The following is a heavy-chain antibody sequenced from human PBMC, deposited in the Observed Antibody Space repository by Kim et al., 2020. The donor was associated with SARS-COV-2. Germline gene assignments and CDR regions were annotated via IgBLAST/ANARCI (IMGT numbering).Heavy chain of an antibody. V-gene: IGHV4-59*13. J-gene: IGHJ5*02. D-gene: IGHD2-15*01. CDR3: ASVVAVGTSWFDP. CDR2: IYYSGST. CDR1: GGSISSYY. Sequence: SETLSLTCTVSGGSISSYYWSWIRQPPGKGLEWIGYIYYSGSTNYNPSLKSRVTISIDTSKNQFSLKLRSVTAADTAVYYCASVVAVGTSWFDPWGQGTLVTVSS.